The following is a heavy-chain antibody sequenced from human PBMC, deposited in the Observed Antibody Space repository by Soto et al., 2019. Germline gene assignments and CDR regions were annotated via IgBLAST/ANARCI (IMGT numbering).Heavy chain of an antibody. Sequence: QVQLVESGGGVVQPGRSLRLSCAASGFTFSSYGMHWVRQAPGKGLEWVAVISYDGSNKYYADSVKGRFTISSDNSKNTMYLQMNSLRAEDTAVYYCAKETYSGPLGYWGQGTLVTVSS. J-gene: IGHJ4*02. CDR1: GFTFSSYG. CDR3: AKETYSGPLGY. V-gene: IGHV3-30*18. CDR2: ISYDGSNK. D-gene: IGHD2-15*01.